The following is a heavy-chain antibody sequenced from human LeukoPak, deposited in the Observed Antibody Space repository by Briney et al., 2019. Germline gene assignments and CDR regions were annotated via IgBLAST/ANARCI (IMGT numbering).Heavy chain of an antibody. D-gene: IGHD3-16*02. V-gene: IGHV7-4-1*02. J-gene: IGHJ4*02. Sequence: ASVKVSCKASGYPFTNYAMNWVRQAPGQGLEWMGWIHPSTGNPAYAPGFRGRFVFSLDTSVTTTYLQISSLKAEDTALYYCARAYQRLGELSLPDYWGQGTLVTVSS. CDR2: IHPSTGNP. CDR3: ARAYQRLGELSLPDY. CDR1: GYPFTNYA.